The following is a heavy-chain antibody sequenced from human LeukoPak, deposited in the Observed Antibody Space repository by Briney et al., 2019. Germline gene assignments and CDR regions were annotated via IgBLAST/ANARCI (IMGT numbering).Heavy chain of an antibody. CDR3: AKELPTVIYAFDI. J-gene: IGHJ3*02. Sequence: PGGSLRLSCAASGFTFSSYGMHWVRQAPGKGLEWVAFIRYDGSNKYYADSVKGRFTISRDNCKNTLYLQMNSLRAEDTAVYYCAKELPTVIYAFDIWGQGTMVTVSS. CDR2: IRYDGSNK. V-gene: IGHV3-30*02. CDR1: GFTFSSYG. D-gene: IGHD4-17*01.